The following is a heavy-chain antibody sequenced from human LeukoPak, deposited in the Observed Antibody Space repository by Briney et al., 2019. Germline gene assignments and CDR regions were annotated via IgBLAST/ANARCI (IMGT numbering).Heavy chain of an antibody. D-gene: IGHD1-1*01. CDR2: VSGSGDET. J-gene: IGHJ4*02. CDR3: AKEGNDYGGSTFDY. CDR1: GFSFSNFA. V-gene: IGHV3-23*01. Sequence: GGSLRLSCAGSGFSFSNFAMSWVRQAPGKGLEWVSCVSGSGDETYYADSVKGRFTVSRDNSKATLYLQMSSLRAEDTAVYYCAKEGNDYGGSTFDYWGQGALATVSS.